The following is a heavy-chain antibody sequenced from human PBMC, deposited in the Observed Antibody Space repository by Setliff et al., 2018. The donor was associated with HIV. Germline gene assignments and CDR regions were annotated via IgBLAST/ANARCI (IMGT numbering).Heavy chain of an antibody. CDR2: FDPQDGET. CDR1: GYTLSELS. V-gene: IGHV1-24*01. J-gene: IGHJ6*03. Sequence: GASVKVSCKVYGYTLSELSIHWVRQAPGKGLEWMGYFDPQDGETVYAQKFQGRVTLTEDTSTGTAYMELSGLRSEDTAVYYCAREGVSLWFGELPSSHYMDVWGKGTTVTVSS. CDR3: AREGVSLWFGELPSSHYMDV. D-gene: IGHD3-10*01.